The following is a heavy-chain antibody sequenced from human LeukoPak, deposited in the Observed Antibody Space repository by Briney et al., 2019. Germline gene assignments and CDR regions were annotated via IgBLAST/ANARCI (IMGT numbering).Heavy chain of an antibody. D-gene: IGHD3-10*01. J-gene: IGHJ3*02. CDR3: ARGSDIVPGRSVGELLRGVPFDI. V-gene: IGHV1-18*01. CDR1: GYTFTSYA. CDR2: ISCYNGNT. Sequence: ASVKVSCKASGYTFTSYAMNWVRQAPGQGLEWMGWISCYNGNTNYAQKLQGRVTMTTDTSTSTAYMEMRNLRSDDTAVYYCARGSDIVPGRSVGELLRGVPFDIWGQGTMVSVSS.